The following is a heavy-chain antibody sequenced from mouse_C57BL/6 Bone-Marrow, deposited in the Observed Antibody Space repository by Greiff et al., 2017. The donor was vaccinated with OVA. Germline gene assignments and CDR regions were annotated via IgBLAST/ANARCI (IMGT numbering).Heavy chain of an antibody. Sequence: QVTLQVSGPGILQPSPTLSLSCSFSGFSLTTFCMGVGWLRPPSGKGLVWLAHIWRDDDKYYNPALKSRLTISKDTSTNQVFLKIAKVDTADTATYYCARIKSWVHWYVDVWGTGTTVTVSS. CDR2: IWRDDDK. CDR3: ARIKSWVHWYVDV. CDR1: GFSLTTFCMG. D-gene: IGHD4-1*01. J-gene: IGHJ1*03. V-gene: IGHV8-8*01.